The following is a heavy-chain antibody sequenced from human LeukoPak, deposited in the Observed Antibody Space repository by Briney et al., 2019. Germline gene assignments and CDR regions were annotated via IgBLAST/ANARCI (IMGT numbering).Heavy chain of an antibody. CDR1: GFTVSSNY. Sequence: GGSLRLSCAASGFTVSSNYMSWVRQAPGKGLEWVSVIYSGGSTYYADSVKGRSTISRDNSKNTLYLQMNSLRAEDTAVYYCARDRPYGSVDYWGQGTLVTVSS. CDR3: ARDRPYGSVDY. V-gene: IGHV3-66*01. CDR2: IYSGGST. D-gene: IGHD4-11*01. J-gene: IGHJ4*02.